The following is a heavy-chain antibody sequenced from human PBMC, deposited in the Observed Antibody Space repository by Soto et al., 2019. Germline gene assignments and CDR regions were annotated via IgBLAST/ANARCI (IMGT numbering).Heavy chain of an antibody. CDR1: GFSFSSYG. CDR3: AKATYSGRYFSDY. D-gene: IGHD1-26*01. J-gene: IGHJ4*02. Sequence: QVQLVESGGGVVQPGRSLRLSCAASGFSFSSYGLHWVRQAPGKGLEWVAAISYDGSNEYYADSVKGRFTISRDNSKNTLYLQMNSLRAEDTAVYYCAKATYSGRYFSDYWGQGTLVTVSS. V-gene: IGHV3-30*18. CDR2: ISYDGSNE.